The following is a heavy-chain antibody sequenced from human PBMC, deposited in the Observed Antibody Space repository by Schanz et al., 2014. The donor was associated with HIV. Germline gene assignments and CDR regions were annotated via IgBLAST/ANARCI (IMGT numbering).Heavy chain of an antibody. V-gene: IGHV3-23*01. J-gene: IGHJ5*02. Sequence: EVQLLESGGGLVQPGGSLRLSCAASGFTFSSYAMTWVRQAPGKGLDWVSTISGSDGDTYYADSVKGRFTISRDNSRNALYLHMNSLRADDTAIYYCVTEQYSTISAWGQGALVIVSS. CDR2: ISGSDGDT. D-gene: IGHD2-15*01. CDR3: VTEQYSTISA. CDR1: GFTFSSYA.